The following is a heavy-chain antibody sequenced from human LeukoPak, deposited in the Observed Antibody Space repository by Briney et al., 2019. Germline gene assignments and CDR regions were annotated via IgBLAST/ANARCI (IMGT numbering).Heavy chain of an antibody. V-gene: IGHV3-21*01. CDR3: VRLRRNSDTSGFYYYYDF. D-gene: IGHD3-22*01. CDR2: ISGSSTYI. CDR1: GFTFSGYS. Sequence: GGSLRLPCAASGFTFSGYSINWVRQAPGKGLEWVSSISGSSTYIHYADSVKGRFTISRDNARNSLYLQMNSLRAEDTAVYYCVRLRRNSDTSGFYYYYDFWGQGTLVTVSS. J-gene: IGHJ4*02.